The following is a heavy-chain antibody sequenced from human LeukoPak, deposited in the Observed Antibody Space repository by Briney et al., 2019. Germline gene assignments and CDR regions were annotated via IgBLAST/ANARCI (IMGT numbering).Heavy chain of an antibody. Sequence: SQTLSLTCAISGDRVSSNSAAWNWIRQSPSRGLEWLGRTYYRSKWYNDYAVSVKSRITINPDTSKNQFSLQLNSVTPEDTAVYYCARDLVIAVAGTRPYYYYYMDVWGKGTTVTVSS. CDR2: TYYRSKWYN. D-gene: IGHD6-19*01. CDR3: ARDLVIAVAGTRPYYYYYMDV. V-gene: IGHV6-1*01. J-gene: IGHJ6*03. CDR1: GDRVSSNSAA.